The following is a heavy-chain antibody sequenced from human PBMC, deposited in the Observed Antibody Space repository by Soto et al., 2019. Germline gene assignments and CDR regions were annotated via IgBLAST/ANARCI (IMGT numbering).Heavy chain of an antibody. D-gene: IGHD6-19*01. CDR2: IRAYNGYT. J-gene: IGHJ4*02. CDR1: GYTFTSYG. V-gene: IGHV1-18*04. Sequence: ASVKVSCKASGYTFTSYGVSWVRQAPGQGLEWMGWIRAYNGYTNYAQKFQGRVTVTTDTSTSTAYMELRNLISDDTAIYYCARASDGYRSGWYVGYFDFWGQGTLVTVSS. CDR3: ARASDGYRSGWYVGYFDF.